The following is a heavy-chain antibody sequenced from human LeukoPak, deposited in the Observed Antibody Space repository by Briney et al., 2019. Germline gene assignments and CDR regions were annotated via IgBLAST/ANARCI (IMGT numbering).Heavy chain of an antibody. D-gene: IGHD1-26*01. J-gene: IGHJ3*02. CDR1: GGSVSSGSYY. CDR3: ARGGSIVGATPHDTFDI. Sequence: PSETLSLTCTVSGGSVSSGSYYWSWIRQPPGKGLEWIGYMYYSGSTNYNPSLKSRVTISGDTSKNQVSLKLSSVTAADTAVYYCARGGSIVGATPHDTFDIWGQGTMVIVSS. V-gene: IGHV4-61*01. CDR2: MYYSGST.